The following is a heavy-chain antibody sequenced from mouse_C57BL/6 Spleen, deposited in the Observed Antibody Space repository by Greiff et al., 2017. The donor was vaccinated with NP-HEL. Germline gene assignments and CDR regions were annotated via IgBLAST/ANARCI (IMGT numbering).Heavy chain of an antibody. CDR3: ARGGIYDGYFSYAMDY. Sequence: QVQLQQPGAELVRPGTSVKLSCKASGYTFTSYWMHWVKQRPGQGLEWIGVIDPSDSYTNYNQKFKGKATLTVDTSSSTAYMQLSSLTSEDSAVYYCARGGIYDGYFSYAMDYWGQGTSVTVSS. D-gene: IGHD2-3*01. CDR2: IDPSDSYT. CDR1: GYTFTSYW. V-gene: IGHV1-59*01. J-gene: IGHJ4*01.